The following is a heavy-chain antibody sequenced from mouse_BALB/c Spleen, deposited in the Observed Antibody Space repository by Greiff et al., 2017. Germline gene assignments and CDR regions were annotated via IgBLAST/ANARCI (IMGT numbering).Heavy chain of an antibody. D-gene: IGHD1-1*01. V-gene: IGHV5-17*02. CDR1: GFTFSSFG. CDR2: ISSGSSTI. Sequence: EVQRVESGGGLVQPGGSRKLSCAASGFTFSSFGMHWVRQAPEKGLEWVAYISSGSSTIYYADTVKGRFTISRDNPKNTLFLQMTSLRSEDTAMYYCARAEGSRCFDYWGQGTTLTVSS. CDR3: ARAEGSRCFDY. J-gene: IGHJ2*01.